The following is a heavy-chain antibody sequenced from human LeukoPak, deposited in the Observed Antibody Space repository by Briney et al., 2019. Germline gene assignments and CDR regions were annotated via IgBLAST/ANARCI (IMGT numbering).Heavy chain of an antibody. CDR2: IYYSGST. V-gene: IGHV4-31*03. D-gene: IGHD6-13*01. CDR3: ARTPFPTLYSSNYYGMDV. CDR1: GGSISSGGYY. J-gene: IGHJ6*02. Sequence: PSQTLSLTCTVSGGSISSGGYYWSWIRQHPGKGLEWIGYIYYSGSTYYNPSLKSRVTISVDTSKNQFSLKLSSVTAADTAVYYCARTPFPTLYSSNYYGMDVWGQGTTVTVSS.